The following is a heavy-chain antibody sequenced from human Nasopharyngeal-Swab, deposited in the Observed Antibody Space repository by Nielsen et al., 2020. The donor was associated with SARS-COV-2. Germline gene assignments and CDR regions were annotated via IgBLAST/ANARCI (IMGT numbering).Heavy chain of an antibody. J-gene: IGHJ6*02. V-gene: IGHV4-34*01. CDR3: ARGSVTGGDGMDV. CDR2: INHNGST. D-gene: IGHD4-17*01. Sequence: WIRQPPGKGLEWIGEINHNGSTNYNPSLKSRVTISVDTSKNQFSLKLSSVTAADTAVYYCARGSVTGGDGMDVWGQGTTVTVSS.